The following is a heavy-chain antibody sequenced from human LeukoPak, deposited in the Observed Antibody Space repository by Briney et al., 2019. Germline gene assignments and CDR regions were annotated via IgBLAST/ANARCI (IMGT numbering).Heavy chain of an antibody. CDR2: IWYDGSNK. Sequence: PGGSLRLSCAASGITFSSYGMHWVRQAPGKGLEWVAVIWYDGSNKYYADSVKGRFTISRDNSKNTLYLQMNSLRAEDTAVYYCASQLTGTTVGYFDYWGQGTLVIVSS. J-gene: IGHJ4*02. CDR1: GITFSSYG. D-gene: IGHD1-7*01. CDR3: ASQLTGTTVGYFDY. V-gene: IGHV3-33*01.